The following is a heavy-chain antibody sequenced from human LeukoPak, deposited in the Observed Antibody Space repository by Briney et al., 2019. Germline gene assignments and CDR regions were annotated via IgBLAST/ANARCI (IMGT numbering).Heavy chain of an antibody. J-gene: IGHJ6*02. CDR3: ARDGWMDV. D-gene: IGHD2-15*01. CDR1: GYTFTSYG. CDR2: VIPILGTA. Sequence: SVKVSCKASGYTFTSYGISWVRQAPGQGLEWVGRVIPILGTANYAQRFQGRVTIIADKSTSTVYMELSSLTSEDTAMYYCARDGWMDVWGQGTTVTVSS. V-gene: IGHV1-69*04.